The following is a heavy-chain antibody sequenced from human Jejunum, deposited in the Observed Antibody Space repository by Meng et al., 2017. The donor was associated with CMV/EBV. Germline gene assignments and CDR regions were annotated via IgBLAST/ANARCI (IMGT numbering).Heavy chain of an antibody. J-gene: IGHJ4*02. CDR2: ISPDGSNK. V-gene: IGHV3-30-3*01. Sequence: VVSGFPFSTARMNWVRQAPGTGLKWVALISPDGSNKSSADSVKGRFIISRDNAKNTLNLQRNSLRADDTAVYYCIRSTASGTDYWEWGQGTLVTVSS. CDR1: GFPFSTAR. D-gene: IGHD3-10*01. CDR3: IRSTASGTDYWE.